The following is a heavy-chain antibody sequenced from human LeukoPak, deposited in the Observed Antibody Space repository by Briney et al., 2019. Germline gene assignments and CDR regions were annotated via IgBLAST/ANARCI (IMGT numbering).Heavy chain of an antibody. Sequence: GGSLRLSCAASGFTFSDYYMSWIRQAPGKGLEWVSYISSSGSTIYYADSVKGRFTISRDNAKNSLYPQMNSLRAEDTAVYYCARGHRLRYFDWLLSDWGQGTLVTVSS. CDR1: GFTFSDYY. CDR3: ARGHRLRYFDWLLSD. V-gene: IGHV3-11*01. J-gene: IGHJ4*02. CDR2: ISSSGSTI. D-gene: IGHD3-9*01.